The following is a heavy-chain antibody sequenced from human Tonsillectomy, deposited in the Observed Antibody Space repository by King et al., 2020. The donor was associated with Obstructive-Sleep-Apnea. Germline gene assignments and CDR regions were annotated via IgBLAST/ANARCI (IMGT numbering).Heavy chain of an antibody. CDR3: ARWETIALAPNEF. CDR2: ISGDTYHI. D-gene: IGHD6-19*01. CDR1: GFTFSSFS. J-gene: IGHJ4*02. V-gene: IGHV3-21*01. Sequence: VQLVESGGGLVTPGGSLRLSCTASGFTFSSFSMNWVRQAPGKGLEWVSSISGDTYHIFSADSVRGRFTVSRDNSKNSLYLHMSSLGAEDTALYFCARWETIALAPNEFWGQGTQVTVSS.